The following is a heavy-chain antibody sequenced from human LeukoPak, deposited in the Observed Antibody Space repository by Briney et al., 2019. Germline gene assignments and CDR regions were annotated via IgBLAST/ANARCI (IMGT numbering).Heavy chain of an antibody. CDR2: IYYSGST. CDR1: GGSISSYY. J-gene: IGHJ5*02. Sequence: SETLSLTCTVSGGSISSYYWSWIRQPPGKGLEWIGYIYYSGSTNYNPSLKSRVTMSVDTSKNQFSLKLSSVTAADTAVYYCARDLQWFDPWGQGTLVTVSS. CDR3: ARDLQWFDP. V-gene: IGHV4-59*12.